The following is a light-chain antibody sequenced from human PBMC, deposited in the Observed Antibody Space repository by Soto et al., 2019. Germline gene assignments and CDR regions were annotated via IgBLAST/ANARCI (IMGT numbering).Light chain of an antibody. J-gene: IGKJ1*01. CDR2: DAS. Sequence: DVQMTQSPASRSAAIGDRVTITCRASQGIRNDLGWYQQEPGKAPKLLIYDASSLESGVPSRFSGSGSGTEFTLTISSLQPDDFATYYCQQYNSYWAFGQGTKVDIK. V-gene: IGKV1-17*01. CDR1: QGIRND. CDR3: QQYNSYWA.